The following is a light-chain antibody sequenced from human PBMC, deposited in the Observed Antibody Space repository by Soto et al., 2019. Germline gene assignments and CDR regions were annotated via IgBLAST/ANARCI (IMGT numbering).Light chain of an antibody. CDR2: GAS. V-gene: IGKV3-20*01. J-gene: IGKJ1*01. Sequence: EIVLTQSPGTLSLSPGERATLSCRASQSVSSSYLAWYQQKPGQAPRLLIYGASSRATGIPDRFSGSASGTDFTLTISRLEPEDFAVNYCQQYRTFGQGTKVEIK. CDR1: QSVSSSY. CDR3: QQYRT.